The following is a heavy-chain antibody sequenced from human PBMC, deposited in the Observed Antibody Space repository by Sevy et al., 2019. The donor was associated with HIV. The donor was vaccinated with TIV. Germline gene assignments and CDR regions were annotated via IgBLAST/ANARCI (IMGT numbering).Heavy chain of an antibody. D-gene: IGHD3-16*01. J-gene: IGHJ4*02. CDR3: EKGGDRRSGGDSFDLFDY. Sequence: GGSLRLSCAASGFTFSNYAMNWVRQAPGKGLEWVSATSGTGCSTYYADSVKGRFTISRDNSKNTLYLQMNSLSVEDTAIYDDEKGGDRRSGGDSFDLFDYWGQGTLVTVSS. V-gene: IGHV3-23*01. CDR2: TSGTGCST. CDR1: GFTFSNYA.